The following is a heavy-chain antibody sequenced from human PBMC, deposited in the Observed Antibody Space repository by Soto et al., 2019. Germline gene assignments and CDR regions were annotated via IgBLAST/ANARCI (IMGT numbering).Heavy chain of an antibody. CDR1: GFSVRSYY. J-gene: IGHJ6*04. V-gene: IGHV3-53*04. CDR3: ARGDPTDV. CDR2: LYTGGST. Sequence: EVQVVVSGGGLVQPRGSLRLSCAASGFSVRSYYMNWVRQAPGKGLEWVSVLYTGGSTYYADSVNGRFTISRHNSENTLYLQMNSLRVEDTAVYYGARGDPTDVWGKGTTVTVSS.